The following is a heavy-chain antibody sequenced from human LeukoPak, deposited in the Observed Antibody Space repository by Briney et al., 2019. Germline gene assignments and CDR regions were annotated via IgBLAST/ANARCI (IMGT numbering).Heavy chain of an antibody. Sequence: PSETLSLTCAVSRGPITNSSCYWGWIRQPPGKGLEWIGGIYYTGTTYYSPSLNSRITISMDTSKKQFSLRLASVTAADTAVYYCARRAVVPAAVSYFDNWGQGTLVTVSS. CDR2: IYYTGTT. CDR3: ARRAVVPAAVSYFDN. CDR1: RGPITNSSCY. J-gene: IGHJ4*02. V-gene: IGHV4-39*01. D-gene: IGHD2-2*01.